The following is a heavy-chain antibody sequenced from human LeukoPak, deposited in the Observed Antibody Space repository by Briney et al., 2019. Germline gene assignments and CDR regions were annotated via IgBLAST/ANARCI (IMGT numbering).Heavy chain of an antibody. CDR1: GGSISSSSYY. CDR3: ASGDYVWGSYRYVDY. V-gene: IGHV4-39*07. Sequence: SETLSLTCTVSGGSISSSSYYWGWIRQPPGKGLEWIGSIYYSGSTYYNPSLKSRVTISVDTSKNQFSLKLSSVTAADTAVYYCASGDYVWGSYRYVDYWDQGTLVTVSS. CDR2: IYYSGST. J-gene: IGHJ4*02. D-gene: IGHD3-16*02.